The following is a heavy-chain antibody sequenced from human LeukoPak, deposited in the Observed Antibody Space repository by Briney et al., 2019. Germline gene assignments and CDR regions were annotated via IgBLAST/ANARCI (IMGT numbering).Heavy chain of an antibody. V-gene: IGHV3-30-3*01. CDR2: IQYDGSEK. D-gene: IGHD3-9*01. Sequence: GGSLRLSCAASGFIFSSHAMHWVRQAPGKGPEWVAVIQYDGSEKRYADSVKGRFTVSRDNSKNTLYLQMDSLTAEDTAVYHCAKDLTGAYCSDYWGQGTLVTVSS. J-gene: IGHJ4*02. CDR1: GFIFSSHA. CDR3: AKDLTGAYCSDY.